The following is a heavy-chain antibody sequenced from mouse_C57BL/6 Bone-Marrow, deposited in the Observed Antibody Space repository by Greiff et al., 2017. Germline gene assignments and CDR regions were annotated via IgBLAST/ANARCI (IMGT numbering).Heavy chain of an antibody. D-gene: IGHD1-1*01. CDR3: ARHYYGSSHWYFDV. CDR2: INPSNGGT. V-gene: IGHV1-53*01. Sequence: QVQLKQPGTELVKPGASVKLSCKASGYTFTSYWMHWVKQRPGQGLEWIGNINPSNGGTNYNEKFKSKATLTVDKSSSTAYMQLSSLTSEDSAVYYCARHYYGSSHWYFDVWGTGTTVTVSS. J-gene: IGHJ1*03. CDR1: GYTFTSYW.